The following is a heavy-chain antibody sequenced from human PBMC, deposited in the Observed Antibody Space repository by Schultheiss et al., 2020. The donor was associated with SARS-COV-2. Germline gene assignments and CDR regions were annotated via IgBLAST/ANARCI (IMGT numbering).Heavy chain of an antibody. CDR1: GFTFSSYE. J-gene: IGHJ4*02. D-gene: IGHD5-18*01. CDR3: ATDTVNTASWPHMF. Sequence: GGSLRLSCAASGFTFSSYEMNWVRQAPGKGLEWVSVIYSGGSTYYADSVTGRFTISRDNSKSTVYLQMNSLRAEDTAIYYCATDTVNTASWPHMFWGQGTLVTVSS. CDR2: IYSGGST. V-gene: IGHV3-53*01.